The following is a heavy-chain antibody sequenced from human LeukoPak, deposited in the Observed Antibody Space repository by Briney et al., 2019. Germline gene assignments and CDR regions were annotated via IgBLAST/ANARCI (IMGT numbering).Heavy chain of an antibody. CDR2: ISSLSSII. D-gene: IGHD3-3*01. V-gene: IGHV3-48*02. Sequence: PGGSLRLSCAASGFTFSSYSMSWVRQAPGKGLEWVSYISSLSSIIHYADSVKGRFTISRDNAKNSLYLQMNSLRDEDTAVYYCARDFRFASDYWGQGTLVTVSS. J-gene: IGHJ4*02. CDR1: GFTFSSYS. CDR3: ARDFRFASDY.